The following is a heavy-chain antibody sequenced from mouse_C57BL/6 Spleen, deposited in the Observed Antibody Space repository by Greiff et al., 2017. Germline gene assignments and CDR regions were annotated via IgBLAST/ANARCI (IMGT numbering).Heavy chain of an antibody. CDR3: GRSGGYGYAMDC. CDR1: GYAFTNYL. D-gene: IGHD2-2*01. Sequence: QVQLQQSGAELVRPGTSVKVSCKASGYAFTNYLIEWVKQRPGQGLEWIGVINPGSGGTNYNEKFKGKATLTADKSSSTAYMQLSSLTSEDSAVYFCGRSGGYGYAMDCWGQGTSVTVSS. V-gene: IGHV1-54*01. CDR2: INPGSGGT. J-gene: IGHJ4*01.